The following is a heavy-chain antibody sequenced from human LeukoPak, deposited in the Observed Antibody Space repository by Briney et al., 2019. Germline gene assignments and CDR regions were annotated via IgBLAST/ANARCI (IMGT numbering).Heavy chain of an antibody. CDR3: ARDPENYGSGSYQGFDP. CDR2: IWYDGSNK. CDR1: GSTFSIYG. V-gene: IGHV3-33*01. Sequence: PGGSLRLSCAASGSTFSIYGMHWVRQAPGKGREWVAVIWYDGSNKYYADSVKGRFTISRDNSKNTLYLQMNSLRAEDTAVYYWARDPENYGSGSYQGFDPWGQGTLVTVSS. J-gene: IGHJ5*02. D-gene: IGHD3-10*01.